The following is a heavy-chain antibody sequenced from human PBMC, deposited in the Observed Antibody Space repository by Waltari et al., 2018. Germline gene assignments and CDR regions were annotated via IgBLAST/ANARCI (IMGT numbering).Heavy chain of an antibody. CDR2: IYHSGST. Sequence: QVQLQESGPGLVKPSETLSLTCDVSGYSISSGYYWGWIRQPPGKGLEWIGSIYHSGSTYQNPSLKSRLTISLDTSKNQFSLELSSVTAADTAVYYCARHGGQGSGSQSDYWGQGSLVTVSS. CDR1: GYSISSGYY. D-gene: IGHD3-10*01. V-gene: IGHV4-38-2*01. CDR3: ARHGGQGSGSQSDY. J-gene: IGHJ4*02.